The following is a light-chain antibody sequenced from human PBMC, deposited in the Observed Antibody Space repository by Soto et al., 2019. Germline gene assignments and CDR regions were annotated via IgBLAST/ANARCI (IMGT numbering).Light chain of an antibody. CDR3: SSYTSSSTQV. Sequence: QSALTQPASLSGSPGQSITISCTGTTSDVGGYNYASWYQQHPGKAPKLMIYEVSNRPSGVSNRFSGSKSGNTASLTISGLQAEDEADYYCSSYTSSSTQVFGTGTKVTVL. V-gene: IGLV2-14*01. J-gene: IGLJ1*01. CDR1: TSDVGGYNY. CDR2: EVS.